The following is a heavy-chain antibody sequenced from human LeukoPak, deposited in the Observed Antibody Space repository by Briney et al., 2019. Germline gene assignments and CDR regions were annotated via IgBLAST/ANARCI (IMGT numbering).Heavy chain of an antibody. CDR1: GFTFSSYA. V-gene: IGHV3-23*01. CDR3: AKAIAAAGTFDY. D-gene: IGHD6-13*01. Sequence: PGGSLRLSCAASGFTFSSYAMSWVRQAPGKGLEWVSAISGSGGSTYYADSVKGRFTISRDNSKNTLYLQKNSLRAEDTAVYYCAKAIAAAGTFDYWGQGTLVTVSS. CDR2: ISGSGGST. J-gene: IGHJ4*02.